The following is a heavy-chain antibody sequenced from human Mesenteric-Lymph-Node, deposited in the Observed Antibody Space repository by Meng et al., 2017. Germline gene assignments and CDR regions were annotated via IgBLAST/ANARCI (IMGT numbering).Heavy chain of an antibody. D-gene: IGHD3-22*01. CDR3: ARVSPSSGYFRDAFDI. V-gene: IGHV3-21*01. Sequence: GESLKISCAASGFTFTTHSMTWVRQAPGKGLEWVSFIDANSNYIYYADSLKGRLTISRDNAKNSLYLQLNSLRAEDTAVYYCARVSPSSGYFRDAFDIWGQGTMVTVSS. CDR1: GFTFTTHS. CDR2: IDANSNYI. J-gene: IGHJ3*02.